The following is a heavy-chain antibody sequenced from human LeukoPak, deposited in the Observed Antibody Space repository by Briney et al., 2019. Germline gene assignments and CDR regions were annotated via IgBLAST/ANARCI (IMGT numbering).Heavy chain of an antibody. J-gene: IGHJ4*02. V-gene: IGHV1-8*03. Sequence: ASVKVSCKASGYTFTGYDINWVRQATEQGLEWMGWMNPNSGNTGYAQKFQGRVTITRNTSISTAYMELSSLRSEDTAVYYCARRSAYGSGTYYVDYWGQGTLVTVSS. D-gene: IGHD3-10*01. CDR1: GYTFTGYD. CDR2: MNPNSGNT. CDR3: ARRSAYGSGTYYVDY.